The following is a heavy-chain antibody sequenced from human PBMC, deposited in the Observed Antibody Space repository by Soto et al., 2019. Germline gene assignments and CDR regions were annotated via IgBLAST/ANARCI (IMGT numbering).Heavy chain of an antibody. CDR1: GGSVRSGAYY. D-gene: IGHD3-10*01. Sequence: QVQLQESGPGLVKPSQTLSLTCTVSGGSVRSGAYYWSWIRQHPGKGLEWIGYIYYGGSTYYNPSLESRVTISVDTSKNQFSLKLSSVTAADTAVYYCARASVVRGAIWWFDPWGQGTLVTVSS. J-gene: IGHJ5*02. CDR3: ARASVVRGAIWWFDP. CDR2: IYYGGST. V-gene: IGHV4-31*03.